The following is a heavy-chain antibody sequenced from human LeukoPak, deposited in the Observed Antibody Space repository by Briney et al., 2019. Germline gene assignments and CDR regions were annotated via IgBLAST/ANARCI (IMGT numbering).Heavy chain of an antibody. Sequence: SETLSLTCTVSGGSISSHYWSWIRQPPGKALEWIGYIYYCVSTNYNPSLKSRVTISGGTSKNQFSLKMNSVTAADTAVYYCARAKGYNYGYGIDYWGQGTLVTVSS. J-gene: IGHJ4*02. CDR3: ARAKGYNYGYGIDY. CDR1: GGSISSHY. D-gene: IGHD5-18*01. V-gene: IGHV4-59*11. CDR2: IYYCVST.